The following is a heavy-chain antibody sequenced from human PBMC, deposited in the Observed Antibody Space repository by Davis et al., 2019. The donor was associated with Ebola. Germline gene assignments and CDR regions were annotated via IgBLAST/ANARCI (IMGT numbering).Heavy chain of an antibody. CDR3: ARLASDTAIDY. V-gene: IGHV4-59*08. CDR1: GGSTSRYY. D-gene: IGHD5-18*01. J-gene: IGHJ4*02. CDR2: IYYSGST. Sequence: SETLSLTCTVSGGSTSRYYWSWIRQPPGKGLEWIGYIYYSGSTNYNPSLKSRVTISVDTSKNQFSLKLSSVTAADTAVYYCARLASDTAIDYWGQGTLVTVSS.